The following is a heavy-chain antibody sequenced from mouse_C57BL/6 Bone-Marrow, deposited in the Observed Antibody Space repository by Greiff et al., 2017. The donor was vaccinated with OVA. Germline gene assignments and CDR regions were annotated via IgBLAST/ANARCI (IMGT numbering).Heavy chain of an antibody. CDR3: TRDGDYDVLSFDY. Sequence: EVKLVESGEGLVKPGGSLKLSCAASGFTFSSYAMSWVRQTPEKRLEWVAYISSGGDYIYYADTVKGRFTISRDNARNTLYLQMSSLKSEDTAMYYCTRDGDYDVLSFDYWGQGTTITVSS. J-gene: IGHJ2*01. D-gene: IGHD2-4*01. V-gene: IGHV5-9-1*02. CDR1: GFTFSSYA. CDR2: ISSGGDYI.